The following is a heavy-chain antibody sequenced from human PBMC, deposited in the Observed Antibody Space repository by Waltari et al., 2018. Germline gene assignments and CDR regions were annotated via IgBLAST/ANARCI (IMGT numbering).Heavy chain of an antibody. CDR2: IYYSGTT. J-gene: IGHJ5*02. CDR1: GDSMKWRSYY. V-gene: IGHV4-39*05. Sequence: LQLQESGPGLVRPSETPSLTCTVSGDSMKWRSYYWAWIRQPPGKGLEWIGAIYYSGTTNYNPSLQSRVTITADTSKNQFFLNLNSVTAADTAVYYCAAQGNFNWFDPWGQGILVTASS. CDR3: AAQGNFNWFDP.